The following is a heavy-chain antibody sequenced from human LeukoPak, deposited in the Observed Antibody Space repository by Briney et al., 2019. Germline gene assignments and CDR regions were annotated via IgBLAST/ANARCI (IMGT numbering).Heavy chain of an antibody. CDR3: AKGRGLRFYDWLLKKDSFDI. CDR1: GFTFEDYG. CDR2: ISWHSNNI. D-gene: IGHD3-3*01. Sequence: GGSLRLSCSASGFTFEDYGMQRVRQVPGKGLEWVSSISWHSNNIAYADSVKGRFNISRDNAKNSLSLQMNSLRHEDTALYYCAKGRGLRFYDWLLKKDSFDIWGQGTRVTVSP. V-gene: IGHV3-9*01. J-gene: IGHJ3*02.